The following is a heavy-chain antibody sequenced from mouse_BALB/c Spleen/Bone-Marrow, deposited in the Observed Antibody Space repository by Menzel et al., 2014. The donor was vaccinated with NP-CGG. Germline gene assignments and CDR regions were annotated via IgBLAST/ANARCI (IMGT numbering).Heavy chain of an antibody. D-gene: IGHD2-1*01. V-gene: IGHV3-8*02. CDR3: ARWDFGNHYAMDY. J-gene: IGHJ4*01. CDR1: GDSITSGF. Sequence: EVQRVESGPSVVKPSQTLSLTCSVTGDSITSGFWNWIRKFPGNKLEYMGYISYSGTTYYSPSLKSRISFTRDTSKNQYYLQLISVTTEDTATYFCARWDFGNHYAMDYWGQGTSVTVSS. CDR2: ISYSGTT.